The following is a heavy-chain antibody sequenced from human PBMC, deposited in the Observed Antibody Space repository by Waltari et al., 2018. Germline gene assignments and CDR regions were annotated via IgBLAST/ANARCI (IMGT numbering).Heavy chain of an antibody. Sequence: QVQLVQSGAEVKKPGASVKVSCKASGYTFTGYYMHWVRQAPGQGLEWMGRSNPNSGGTNYAQKFQGRVTITADKSTSTAYMELSSLRSEDTAVYYCARDRGGNPAWYFDYWGQGTLVTVSS. CDR1: GYTFTGYY. D-gene: IGHD2-15*01. CDR2: SNPNSGGT. V-gene: IGHV1-2*06. J-gene: IGHJ4*02. CDR3: ARDRGGNPAWYFDY.